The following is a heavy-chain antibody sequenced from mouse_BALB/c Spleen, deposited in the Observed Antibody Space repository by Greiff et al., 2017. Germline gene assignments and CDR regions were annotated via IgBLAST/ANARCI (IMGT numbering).Heavy chain of an antibody. V-gene: IGHV3-6*02. CDR2: ISYDGSN. Sequence: EVQLQESGPGLVKPSQSLSLTCSVTGYSITSGYYWNWIRQFPGNKLEWMGYISYDGSNNYNPSLKNRISITRDTSKNQFFLKLNSVTTEDTATYYCARQGAYYRYYFDYWGQGTTLTVSS. CDR1: GYSITSGYY. D-gene: IGHD2-14*01. CDR3: ARQGAYYRYYFDY. J-gene: IGHJ2*01.